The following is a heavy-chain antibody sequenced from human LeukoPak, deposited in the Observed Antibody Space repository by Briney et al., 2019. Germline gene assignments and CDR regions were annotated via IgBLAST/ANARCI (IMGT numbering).Heavy chain of an antibody. CDR2: IDPSDSYA. Sequence: KGGESLKISCKGSGYNFISWVRQMPGKGLEWMGRIDPSDSYATYNPSFQGHATISGDKSINTAYLQWSSLKASDTAMYYCANLHYGSGSVSDFWGQGTLVTVSS. CDR1: GYNF. V-gene: IGHV5-10-1*01. CDR3: ANLHYGSGSVSDF. J-gene: IGHJ4*02. D-gene: IGHD3-10*01.